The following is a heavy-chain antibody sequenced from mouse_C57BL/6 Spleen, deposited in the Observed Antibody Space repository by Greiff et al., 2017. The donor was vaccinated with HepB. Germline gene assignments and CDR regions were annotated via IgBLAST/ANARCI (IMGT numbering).Heavy chain of an antibody. D-gene: IGHD2-3*01. CDR3: VSGYYGAMDY. J-gene: IGHJ4*01. Sequence: EVQRVESGGGLVQPKGSLKLSCAASGFSFNTYAMNWVRQAPGKGLEWVARIRSKSNNYATYYADSVKDRFTISRDDSESMLYLQMNNLKTEDTAMYYCVSGYYGAMDYWGQGTSVTVSS. CDR2: IRSKSNNYAT. V-gene: IGHV10-1*01. CDR1: GFSFNTYA.